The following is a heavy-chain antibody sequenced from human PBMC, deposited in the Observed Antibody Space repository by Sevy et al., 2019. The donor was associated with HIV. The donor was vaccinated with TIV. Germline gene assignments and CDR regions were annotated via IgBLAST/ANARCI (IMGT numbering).Heavy chain of an antibody. CDR2: ISYEGTET. J-gene: IGHJ4*01. CDR1: GFAFSSHA. D-gene: IGHD6-13*01. V-gene: IGHV3-30-3*01. CDR3: ARDGGYSIKWYPLY. Sequence: GGSLRLSCAASGFAFSSHAMHWVRQAPGKGLEWVAVISYEGTETFYAASVEGRFTISRDNSKNMLSLQINSLRPEDTAVYICARDGGYSIKWYPLYWGHGTLVTVSS.